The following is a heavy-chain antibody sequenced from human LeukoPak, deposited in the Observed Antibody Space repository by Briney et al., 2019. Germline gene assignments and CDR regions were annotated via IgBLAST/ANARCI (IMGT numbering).Heavy chain of an antibody. Sequence: SETLSLTCTVSGGSISSGGYYWSWIRQHPGKGLKWIGYIYYSGSTYYNPSLKSRVTISVDTSKNQFSLKLSSVTAADTAVYYCARQQDSSGYYDEPNYFDYWGQGTLVTVSS. CDR1: GGSISSGGYY. CDR2: IYYSGST. J-gene: IGHJ4*02. D-gene: IGHD3-22*01. CDR3: ARQQDSSGYYDEPNYFDY. V-gene: IGHV4-31*03.